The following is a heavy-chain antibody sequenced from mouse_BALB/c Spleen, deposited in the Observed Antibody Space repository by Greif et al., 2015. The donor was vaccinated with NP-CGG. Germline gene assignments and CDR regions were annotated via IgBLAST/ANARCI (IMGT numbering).Heavy chain of an antibody. CDR3: ARSHYVHGSFDY. CDR2: INPENGDT. V-gene: IGHV1-34*02. D-gene: IGHD1-1*02. CDR1: GYSFTGYT. Sequence: EVMLVESGPELVRPGASMKISCKASGYSFTGYTVNWVKQSHGQNLEWIGLINPENGDTSYNEKFKGKATLTVDKSSSPPDIGLLSLTSEDSAVYYGARSHYVHGSFDYWGQGTTLTVSS. J-gene: IGHJ2*01.